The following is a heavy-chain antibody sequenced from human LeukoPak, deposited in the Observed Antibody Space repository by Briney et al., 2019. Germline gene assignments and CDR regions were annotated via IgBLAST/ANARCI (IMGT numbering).Heavy chain of an antibody. CDR2: ISGSGGST. CDR1: GFTFSSYA. Sequence: GGSLRLSCAASGFTFSSYAMSWVRQAPGKGLEWVSAISGSGGSTYYADSVKGRFTISRDNSKNSLYLQMNSLRAEDTAVYYCARGHIAVAGHYGAGPSDSWGQGTLVTVSS. D-gene: IGHD6-19*01. V-gene: IGHV3-23*01. CDR3: ARGHIAVAGHYGAGPSDS. J-gene: IGHJ4*02.